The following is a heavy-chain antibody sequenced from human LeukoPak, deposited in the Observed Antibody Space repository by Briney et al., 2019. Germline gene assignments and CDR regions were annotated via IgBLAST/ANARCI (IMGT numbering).Heavy chain of an antibody. CDR2: ISAYDGNT. J-gene: IGHJ5*02. D-gene: IGHD6-19*01. Sequence: ASVKVSCKASGYTFTSYGISWVRQAPGQGLEWMGWISAYDGNTNYAQKLQGRVTMTTDTSTSTAYMELRSLRSDDTAVYYCARLYSSGWYGWFDPWGQGTLVTVSS. CDR3: ARLYSSGWYGWFDP. CDR1: GYTFTSYG. V-gene: IGHV1-18*01.